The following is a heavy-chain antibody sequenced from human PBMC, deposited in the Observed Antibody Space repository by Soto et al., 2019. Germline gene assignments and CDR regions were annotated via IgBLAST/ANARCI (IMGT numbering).Heavy chain of an antibody. D-gene: IGHD1-1*01. Sequence: EVQLLESGGGLVQPGGSLRLSCAASGFTSSMSWVRQAPGKGLEWVSTIVGGGGHTYYADSVQGRFIISRDNSENTLYLQMNSLRAEDTAVYYCAKFCPGTTRSADAFDIWGQGTLVTVSS. J-gene: IGHJ3*02. CDR3: AKFCPGTTRSADAFDI. CDR1: GFTSS. V-gene: IGHV3-23*01. CDR2: IVGGGGHT.